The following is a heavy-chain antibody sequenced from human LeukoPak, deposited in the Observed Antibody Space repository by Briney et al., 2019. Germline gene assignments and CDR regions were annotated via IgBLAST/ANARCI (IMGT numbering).Heavy chain of an antibody. CDR2: IYYSGST. Sequence: SETLSLTCTVSGGSISSSSYYWGWIRQPPGKGLEWIGSIYYSGSTYYNPSLKSRVTISVDTSKNQFSLRLNSVTAADTAVYYCARETISEYYYDSSGPAWGQGTLVTVSS. CDR3: ARETISEYYYDSSGPA. J-gene: IGHJ5*02. V-gene: IGHV4-39*02. D-gene: IGHD3-22*01. CDR1: GGSISSSSYY.